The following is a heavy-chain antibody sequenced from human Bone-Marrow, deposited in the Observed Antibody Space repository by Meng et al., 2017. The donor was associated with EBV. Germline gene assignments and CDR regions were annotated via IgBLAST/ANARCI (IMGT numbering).Heavy chain of an antibody. D-gene: IGHD3-10*01. CDR1: GGPFRNYA. CDR2: FLPTLGAP. CDR3: ASESGRGYTPDY. V-gene: IGHV1-69*01. Sequence: QVQLVQSAAEVKKPXVSVTVSCKTSGGPFRNYAISWVRQAPGQGLEWLGGFLPTLGAPNYAQKFHGRVSITADESTSTHYMDLSSLRSEDTAVYYCASESGRGYTPDYWGQGTLVNVSS. J-gene: IGHJ4*02.